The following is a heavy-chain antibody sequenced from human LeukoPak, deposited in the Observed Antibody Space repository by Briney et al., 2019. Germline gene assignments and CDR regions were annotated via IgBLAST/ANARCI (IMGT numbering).Heavy chain of an antibody. Sequence: GGSLRLSCAGSGFSFSSYGMHWVRQAPGKGLEWMAFIRSDGSNKYYADSVKGRSTISRDNSKNTLYLQMNSLRAEDTAVYYCARILDSAWGELGYWGQGTLVTVSS. J-gene: IGHJ4*02. CDR1: GFSFSSYG. CDR2: IRSDGSNK. D-gene: IGHD6-19*01. CDR3: ARILDSAWGELGY. V-gene: IGHV3-30*02.